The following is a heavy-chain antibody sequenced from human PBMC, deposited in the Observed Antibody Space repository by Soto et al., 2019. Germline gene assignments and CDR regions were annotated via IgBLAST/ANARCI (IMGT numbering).Heavy chain of an antibody. CDR2: IKQDGSEI. J-gene: IGHJ4*02. CDR1: GFTFRSHW. V-gene: IGHV3-7*01. Sequence: EVQLVESGGGLVQPGGSLRLSCAAAGFTFRSHWMSWVRQAPGKGLEWVADIKQDGSEIQDVDSVKGRFTISRDNTENSLYLQMSSLRAGDTAVYYCAREWNRAADYWGQGTLVTVSS. CDR3: AREWNRAADY. D-gene: IGHD2-15*01.